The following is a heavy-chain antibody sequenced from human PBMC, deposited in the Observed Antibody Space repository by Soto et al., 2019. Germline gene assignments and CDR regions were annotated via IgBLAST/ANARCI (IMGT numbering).Heavy chain of an antibody. CDR2: ISYDGSNK. J-gene: IGHJ6*02. CDR1: GFTFSSYA. D-gene: IGHD6-13*01. Sequence: QVQLVESGGGVVQPGRSLRLSCAASGFTFSSYAMHWVRQAPGKGLEWVAVISYDGSNKYYADSVKGRFTISRDNSKNTLYLQMNSLRAEDTAVYYCARLGYSSSWYVGTYYYYYGMDVWGQGTTVTVSS. CDR3: ARLGYSSSWYVGTYYYYYGMDV. V-gene: IGHV3-30-3*01.